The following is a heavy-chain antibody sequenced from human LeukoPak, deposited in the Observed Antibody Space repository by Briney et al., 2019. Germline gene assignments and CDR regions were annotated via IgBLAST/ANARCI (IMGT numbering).Heavy chain of an antibody. CDR2: IYHSGST. V-gene: IGHV4-38-2*02. J-gene: IGHJ4*02. CDR3: ARREEYYDFWSGYYNDY. Sequence: PSETLSLTCTVSGYSISSGYYWGWIRQPPGKGLEWIGSIYHSGSTYCNPSLKSRVTISVDTSKNQFSLKLSSVTAADTAVYYCARREEYYDFWSGYYNDYWGQGTLVTVSS. D-gene: IGHD3-3*01. CDR1: GYSISSGYY.